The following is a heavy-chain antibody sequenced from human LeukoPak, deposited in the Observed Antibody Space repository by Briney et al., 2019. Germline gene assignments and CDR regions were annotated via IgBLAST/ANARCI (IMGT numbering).Heavy chain of an antibody. V-gene: IGHV4-59*01. CDR1: GGSISSYY. J-gene: IGHJ4*02. D-gene: IGHD3/OR15-3a*01. CDR2: IYYSGST. CDR3: ARAEGLVTPHFDY. Sequence: SETLSLTCTVSGGSISSYYWSWIRQPPGKGLEWIGYIYYSGSTNYNPSLKSRVTISVDTSKNQFSLKLSSVTAADTAVYYCARAEGLVTPHFDYWGQGTLATVSS.